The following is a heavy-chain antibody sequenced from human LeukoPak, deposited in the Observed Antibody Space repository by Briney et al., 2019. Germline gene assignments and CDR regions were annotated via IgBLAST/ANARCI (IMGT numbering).Heavy chain of an antibody. V-gene: IGHV4-59*11. CDR3: ARNPRDSTGAYLIAFDI. Sequence: RSEPLSLTCTVSGSYMSSHYWSWLRHSPGEGVEWIGDICKRGSTNFSPPLRGRVPLFLNTSENQFSLRLTPTKAADTAVFKCARNPRDSTGAYLIAFDIWGQGTMVIVSS. CDR1: GSYMSSHY. D-gene: IGHD3-22*01. J-gene: IGHJ3*02. CDR2: ICKRGST.